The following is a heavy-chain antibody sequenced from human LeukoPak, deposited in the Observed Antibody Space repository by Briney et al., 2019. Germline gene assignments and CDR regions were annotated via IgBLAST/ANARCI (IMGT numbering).Heavy chain of an antibody. CDR3: AKRGATAGPKYFQH. CDR2: ISDSGGNT. V-gene: IGHV3-23*01. D-gene: IGHD6-13*01. Sequence: PGGSLRLSCAASGFILSAYEMNWVRQAPGQGLEWVSAISDSGGNTYYADSVKGRFTISRDNSKNTLYLQMNSLRAEDTAVYYCAKRGATAGPKYFQHWGQGTLVTVSS. J-gene: IGHJ1*01. CDR1: GFILSAYE.